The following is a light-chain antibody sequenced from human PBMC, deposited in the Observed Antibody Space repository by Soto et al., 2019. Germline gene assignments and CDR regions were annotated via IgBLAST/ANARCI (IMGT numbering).Light chain of an antibody. CDR1: SSKIGSNY. J-gene: IGLJ1*01. V-gene: IGLV1-47*01. CDR2: RNN. Sequence: SVLTQPPSASGAPGPRVTISFSGSSSKIGSNYVYWYQQLPGTAPKLLIYRNNQRPSGVPDRFSGSKSGTSASLAISGLRSEDEADYYCAAWDDSLRGSYVFGTGTKVTVL. CDR3: AAWDDSLRGSYV.